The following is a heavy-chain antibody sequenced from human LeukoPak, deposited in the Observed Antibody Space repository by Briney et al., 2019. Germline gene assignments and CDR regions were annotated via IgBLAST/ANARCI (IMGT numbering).Heavy chain of an antibody. CDR3: ARMGRSSGWIDTFDI. J-gene: IGHJ3*02. D-gene: IGHD6-19*01. Sequence: SETLSLTCSVSGGSMGSYYWSWIRQPPGKGLEWIGYTHSRGITNYNPSLKSRVNMSVDTSKNQFSLKVSSVTAADTAVYYCARMGRSSGWIDTFDIWGQGTMVTVSS. V-gene: IGHV4-59*01. CDR1: GGSMGSYY. CDR2: THSRGIT.